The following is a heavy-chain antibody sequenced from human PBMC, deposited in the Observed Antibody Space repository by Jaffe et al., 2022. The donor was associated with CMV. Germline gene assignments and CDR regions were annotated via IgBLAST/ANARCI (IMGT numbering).Heavy chain of an antibody. D-gene: IGHD6-6*01. J-gene: IGHJ4*02. CDR2: IWHDGSNR. CDR1: GFTFSYYG. CDR3: ARDHVDSTSSEGLGN. Sequence: QVQLVESGGGVVQPGRSLTLSCAASGFTFSYYGMHWVRQAPGKGLEWVAVIWHDGSNRYYADSVKGRFTISRDNSKNTLFLQMNGLRAEDTAVYYCARDHVDSTSSEGLGNWGQGTLVTVSS. V-gene: IGHV3-33*08.